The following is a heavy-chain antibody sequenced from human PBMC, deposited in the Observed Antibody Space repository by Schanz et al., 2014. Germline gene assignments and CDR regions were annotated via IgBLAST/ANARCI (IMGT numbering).Heavy chain of an antibody. D-gene: IGHD6-19*01. CDR3: ARQYSGWSRFDP. CDR1: GGSITSNSYY. V-gene: IGHV4-61*05. CDR2: IYYSGST. J-gene: IGHJ5*02. Sequence: QLQLQESGPGLVKPSETLSLTCSVSGGSITSNSYYWGWIRQSPGKGLEWIGFIYYSGSTNYNPPHKTRATISFDSSKTRFALTLTSVPAADTGVYYCARQYSGWSRFDPWGQGIRVTVSS.